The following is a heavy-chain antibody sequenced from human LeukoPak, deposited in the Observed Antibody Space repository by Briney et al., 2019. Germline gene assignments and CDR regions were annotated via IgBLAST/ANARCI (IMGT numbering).Heavy chain of an antibody. V-gene: IGHV3-23*01. D-gene: IGHD1-7*01. CDR1: GFTFSNYA. J-gene: IGHJ6*03. Sequence: GGSLRLSCVASGFTFSNYAMSWVRQAPGKGLEWVSAISGSGGSTYYADSVKGRFTISRDNSKNTLYLQMNSLRAEDTAVYYCARGTTGTTAEYYYYMDVWGKGTTVTVSS. CDR3: ARGTTGTTAEYYYYMDV. CDR2: ISGSGGST.